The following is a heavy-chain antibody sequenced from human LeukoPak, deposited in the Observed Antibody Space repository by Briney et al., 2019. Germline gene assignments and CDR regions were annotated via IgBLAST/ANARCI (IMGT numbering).Heavy chain of an antibody. J-gene: IGHJ4*02. CDR2: ISAYNGNT. V-gene: IGHV1-18*01. D-gene: IGHD2-15*01. CDR3: ARAQTPPPYCSGGSCCTLGPYYFDY. Sequence: ASVKVSCKASGYTFTSYGISWVRQAPGQGLEWMGWISAYNGNTNYAQKLQGRVTMTTDTSTSTAYMELRSLRSDDTAVYYCARAQTPPPYCSGGSCCTLGPYYFDYWGQGTLVTVSS. CDR1: GYTFTSYG.